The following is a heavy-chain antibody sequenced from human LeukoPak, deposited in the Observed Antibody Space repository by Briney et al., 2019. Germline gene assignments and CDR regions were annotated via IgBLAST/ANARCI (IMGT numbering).Heavy chain of an antibody. V-gene: IGHV3-48*03. CDR3: AREPDYYGPGRASGIDY. CDR2: ISSSGSTI. Sequence: GGSLRLSCAASGFTFSSYEMNWVRQAPGKGLEWVSYISSSGSTIYYADSVKGRFTISRDNAKNSLYLQMNSLRAEDTAVYYCAREPDYYGPGRASGIDYWGQGTLVTVSS. CDR1: GFTFSSYE. J-gene: IGHJ4*02. D-gene: IGHD3-10*01.